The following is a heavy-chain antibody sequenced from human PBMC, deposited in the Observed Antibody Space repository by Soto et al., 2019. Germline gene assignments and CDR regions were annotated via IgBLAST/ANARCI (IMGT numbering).Heavy chain of an antibody. CDR3: ARDRYSSGWYDLDY. CDR1: GFTFSSYG. Sequence: QVQLVESGGGVVQQGRSLRLSCAASGFTFSSYGMHWVRQAPGKGLEWVAVIWYDGSNKYYADSVKGRFTISRDNSKHTLYLQMTRLRVEDTAVYYCARDRYSSGWYDLDYWGQGTLVTVSS. V-gene: IGHV3-33*01. J-gene: IGHJ4*02. D-gene: IGHD6-19*01. CDR2: IWYDGSNK.